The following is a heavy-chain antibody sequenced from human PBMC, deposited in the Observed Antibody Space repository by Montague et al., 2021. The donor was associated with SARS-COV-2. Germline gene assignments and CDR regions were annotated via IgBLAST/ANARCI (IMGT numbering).Heavy chain of an antibody. CDR3: ARGADYDFWSGFLRYKWFGP. V-gene: IGHV4-34*01. Sequence: SETLSLTCAVYGGSFSGYYWSWIRQSPGKGLEWIGEINHSGSTNHNPSLQSRVTISVDKSKNQFSLTLRFLTAADTAVDYCARGADYDFWSGFLRYKWFGPWGQGTTVTVSS. D-gene: IGHD3-3*01. J-gene: IGHJ5*02. CDR2: INHSGST. CDR1: GGSFSGYY.